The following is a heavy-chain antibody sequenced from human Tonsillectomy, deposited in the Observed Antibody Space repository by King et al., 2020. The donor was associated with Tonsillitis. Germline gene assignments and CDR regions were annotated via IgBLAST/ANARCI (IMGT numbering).Heavy chain of an antibody. D-gene: IGHD2-2*01. CDR3: TSSTSCYAPCYYYYYMDV. Sequence: VQLVESGGGLVQPGRSLRLSCKASGFTFGDYAMSWVRQAPGKGLEWVGFIRSKAYGGTTEYAASVKGRFTISRDDSKSIAYLQMNSLKTEDTAVYYCTSSTSCYAPCYYYYYMDVWGKGTTVTVSS. J-gene: IGHJ6*03. CDR2: IRSKAYGGTT. CDR1: GFTFGDYA. V-gene: IGHV3-49*04.